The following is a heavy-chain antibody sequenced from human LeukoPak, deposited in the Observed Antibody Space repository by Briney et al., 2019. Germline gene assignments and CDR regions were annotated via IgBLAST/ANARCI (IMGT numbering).Heavy chain of an antibody. D-gene: IGHD2-15*01. CDR3: ARRYCGGGSCYFDY. Sequence: SETLSLTCTVSGGSISSYYWSWIRQPPGKGLEWIGYIYYSGSTNYNPSLKSRITISVDTSKNQFSLKLRSVTAADTAVYYCARRYCGGGSCYFDYWGQGTLVTVSS. J-gene: IGHJ4*02. V-gene: IGHV4-59*08. CDR2: IYYSGST. CDR1: GGSISSYY.